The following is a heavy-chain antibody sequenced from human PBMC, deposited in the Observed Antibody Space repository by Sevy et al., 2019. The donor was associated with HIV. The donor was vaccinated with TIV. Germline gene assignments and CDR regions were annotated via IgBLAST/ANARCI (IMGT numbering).Heavy chain of an antibody. V-gene: IGHV1-2*02. J-gene: IGHJ4*02. Sequence: ASVKVSCKASGYTFTGQYIHWVRQAPGQGLEWMGWINPNSSDTNYAQEVQGRVTMTRDTSISTASMELSGLKSDDTSVYYCSRDLRLRGYSYGCFDYRGQGTLGNVSS. D-gene: IGHD5-18*01. CDR3: SRDLRLRGYSYGCFDY. CDR1: GYTFTGQY. CDR2: INPNSSDT.